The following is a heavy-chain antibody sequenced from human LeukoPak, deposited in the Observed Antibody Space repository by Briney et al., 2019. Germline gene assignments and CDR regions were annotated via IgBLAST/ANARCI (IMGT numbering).Heavy chain of an antibody. V-gene: IGHV4-59*08. Sequence: SETLSLTCTVSGGSISSYYWSWIRQPPGKGLEWIGYIYYSGSTNYNPSLKSRVTISEDTSKNQFSLKLSSVTAADTAVYYCARSSYYDTSGYYDYWGQGALVTVSS. CDR2: IYYSGST. D-gene: IGHD3-22*01. CDR1: GGSISSYY. J-gene: IGHJ4*02. CDR3: ARSSYYDTSGYYDY.